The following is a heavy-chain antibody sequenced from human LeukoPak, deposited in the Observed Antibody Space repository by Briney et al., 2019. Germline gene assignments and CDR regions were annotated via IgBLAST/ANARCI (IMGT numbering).Heavy chain of an antibody. V-gene: IGHV3-21*01. CDR3: ARGVTAMVNGFDY. CDR2: ISSSSSYI. Sequence: GGSLRLSCAASGFTFSSYSMNWVRQAPGKGLEWVSSISSSSSYIYYADSVKGRFTISRDNAKNSLYLQMNSLRAEDTAVYYCARGVTAMVNGFDYWGQGTLVTVSS. CDR1: GFTFSSYS. J-gene: IGHJ4*02. D-gene: IGHD5-18*01.